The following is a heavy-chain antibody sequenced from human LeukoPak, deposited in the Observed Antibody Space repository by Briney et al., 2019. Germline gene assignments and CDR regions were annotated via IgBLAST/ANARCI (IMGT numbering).Heavy chain of an antibody. J-gene: IGHJ4*02. V-gene: IGHV3-9*01. Sequence: GRSLRLSCAASGFTFDDYAMHWVRQAPGKGLEWVSGISWNSGSIGYADSVKGRFTISRDNAKNSLYLQMNSLRAEDTAVYYCAREHGVVAAKDYWGQGTLVTVSS. D-gene: IGHD2-15*01. CDR3: AREHGVVAAKDY. CDR1: GFTFDDYA. CDR2: ISWNSGSI.